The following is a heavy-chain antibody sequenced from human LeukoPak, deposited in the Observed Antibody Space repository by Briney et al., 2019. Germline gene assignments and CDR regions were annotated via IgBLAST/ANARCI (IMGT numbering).Heavy chain of an antibody. Sequence: PSETLSLTCTVSGGSISSSSYYWGWIRQPPGKGLEWIGSIYYSGSTYYNPSLKSRVTISVDTSKNQFSLKLSSVTAADTAVYYCARALRVLWFGELTDANFDYWGQGTLVTVSS. D-gene: IGHD3-10*01. CDR1: GGSISSSSYY. CDR2: IYYSGST. V-gene: IGHV4-39*07. CDR3: ARALRVLWFGELTDANFDY. J-gene: IGHJ4*02.